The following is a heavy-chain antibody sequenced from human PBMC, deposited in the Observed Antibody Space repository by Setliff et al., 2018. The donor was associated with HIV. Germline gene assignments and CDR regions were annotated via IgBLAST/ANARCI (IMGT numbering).Heavy chain of an antibody. D-gene: IGHD3-16*01. J-gene: IGHJ4*02. CDR1: GYSFTTYA. V-gene: IGHV1-3*01. Sequence: ASVKVSCKASGYSFTTYALHWVRQAPGQGLEWVGWISAGGHQTKYSEKFQDRVTITTDTSASTAYLQLSALRSEDTAVVYWAIGGGDGHPTWVYWGLGTLVTVSS. CDR3: AIGGGDGHPTWVY. CDR2: ISAGGHQT.